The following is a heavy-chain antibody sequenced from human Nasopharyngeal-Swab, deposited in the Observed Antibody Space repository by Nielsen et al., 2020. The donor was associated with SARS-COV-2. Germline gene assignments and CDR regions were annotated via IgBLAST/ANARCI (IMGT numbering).Heavy chain of an antibody. CDR2: LNPNTCVA. CDR3: ARKKQLVRPFDY. CDR1: VYTFIDYF. V-gene: IGHV1-2*06. D-gene: IGHD6-13*01. Sequence: SVTFSCSTSVYTFIDYFLHWVLEAPGQGLEWIGRLNPNTCVANYAQKFQGRVTMTRDTSLSTGYMELSSLRSDDTAVYYCARKKQLVRPFDYWGQGTLVTVSS. J-gene: IGHJ4*02.